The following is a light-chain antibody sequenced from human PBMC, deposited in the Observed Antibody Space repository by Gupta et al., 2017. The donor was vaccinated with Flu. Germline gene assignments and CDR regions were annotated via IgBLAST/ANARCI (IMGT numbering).Light chain of an antibody. CDR2: ESS. V-gene: IGLV2-23*01. Sequence: SALTQPASVSGSPGHSNTLPCTGTISDVGSYNLVSWYQQHPGKAPKLMFYESSKRPSWVPNRFSSSKSGNTASLTISGLQAEDEADYYCFSYAGSPWVFGTGTKLTVL. CDR1: ISDVGSYNL. CDR3: FSYAGSPWV. J-gene: IGLJ3*02.